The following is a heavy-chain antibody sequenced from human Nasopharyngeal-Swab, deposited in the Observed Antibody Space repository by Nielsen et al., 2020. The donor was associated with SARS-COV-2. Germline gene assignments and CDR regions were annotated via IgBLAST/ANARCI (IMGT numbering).Heavy chain of an antibody. J-gene: IGHJ4*02. D-gene: IGHD6-19*01. CDR3: ARANLYSSGWYIPDY. CDR1: GYTFTGCY. CDR2: INPNSGGT. V-gene: IGHV1-2*06. Sequence: ASVKVSCKASGYTFTGCYMHWVRQAPGQGLEWMGRINPNSGGTNYAQKFQGRVTMTRDTSISTAYMELSRLRSDDTAVYYCARANLYSSGWYIPDYWGQGTLVTVSS.